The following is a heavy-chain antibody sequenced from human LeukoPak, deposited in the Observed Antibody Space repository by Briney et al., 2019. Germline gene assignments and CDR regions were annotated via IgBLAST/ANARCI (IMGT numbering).Heavy chain of an antibody. J-gene: IGHJ4*02. Sequence: GGSLRLSCAASGFTFSSYSMSWVRQAPGKGLEWVSVIYRDGSSYYAESVKGRFTISRDNSKNTLYIQMNSLRAEDTAVYYCARSFYDILIGYYQYFDYWGQGTLVTVSS. CDR2: IYRDGSS. D-gene: IGHD3-9*01. CDR3: ARSFYDILIGYYQYFDY. CDR1: GFTFSSYS. V-gene: IGHV3-66*01.